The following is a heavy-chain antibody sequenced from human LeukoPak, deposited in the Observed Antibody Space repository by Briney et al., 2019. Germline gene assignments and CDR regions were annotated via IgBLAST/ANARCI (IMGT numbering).Heavy chain of an antibody. CDR3: AKDRSGGSYYDNWFDP. D-gene: IGHD1-26*01. CDR2: ISGSGGST. V-gene: IGHV3-23*01. J-gene: IGHJ5*02. Sequence: GRSLRLSCAASGFTFSNYGMHWVRQAPGKGLEWVSAISGSGGSTYYADSVKGRFTISRDNSKNTLYLQMNSLRAEDTAVYYCAKDRSGGSYYDNWFDPWGQGTLVTVSS. CDR1: GFTFSNYG.